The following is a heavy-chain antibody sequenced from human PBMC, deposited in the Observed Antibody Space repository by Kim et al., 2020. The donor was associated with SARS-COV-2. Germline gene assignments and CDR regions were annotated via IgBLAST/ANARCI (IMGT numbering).Heavy chain of an antibody. CDR3: AKSLDYYGSGSYYNDGDYGMDV. V-gene: IGHV3-23*01. CDR1: GFTFSSYA. J-gene: IGHJ6*02. Sequence: GGSLRLSCAASGFTFSSYAMSWVRQAPGKGLEWVSAISGSGGSTYYADSVKGRFTISRDNSKNTLYLQMNSLRAEDTAVYYCAKSLDYYGSGSYYNDGDYGMDVWGQGTTVTVSS. D-gene: IGHD3-10*01. CDR2: ISGSGGST.